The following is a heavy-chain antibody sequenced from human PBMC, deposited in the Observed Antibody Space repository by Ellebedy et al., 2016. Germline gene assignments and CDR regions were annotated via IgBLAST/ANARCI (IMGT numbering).Heavy chain of an antibody. V-gene: IGHV3-21*01. Sequence: GESLKISCAASGFAFSTYNMHWVRQAPGKGLEWVSTISRSSTNYIRYANSVKGRFTISRDNAKNSLYLQMNSLSVGDTAVYYCARSQGDSGLDCWGQGTLVTVSS. CDR3: ARSQGDSGLDC. CDR2: ISRSSTNYI. J-gene: IGHJ4*02. D-gene: IGHD3-10*01. CDR1: GFAFSTYN.